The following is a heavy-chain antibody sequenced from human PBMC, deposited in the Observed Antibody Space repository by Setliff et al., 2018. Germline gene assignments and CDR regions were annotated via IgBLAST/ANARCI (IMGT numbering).Heavy chain of an antibody. J-gene: IGHJ6*03. CDR2: LYYSGST. Sequence: SETLSLTCTVSGGSISSYYWSWIRQPPGKGLECVGSLYYSGSTYYNPSLKSRVTISVDTSKNQFSLKLSSVTAADTAVYYCARHGNDRAYYYYYYYMDVWGKGTTVTVSS. D-gene: IGHD1-1*01. CDR1: GGSISSYY. CDR3: ARHGNDRAYYYYYYYMDV. V-gene: IGHV4-59*05.